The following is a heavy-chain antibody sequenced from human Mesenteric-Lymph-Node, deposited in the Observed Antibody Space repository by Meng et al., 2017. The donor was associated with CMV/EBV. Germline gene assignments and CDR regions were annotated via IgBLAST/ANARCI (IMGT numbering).Heavy chain of an antibody. CDR1: GFSFSIYV. Sequence: GGSLRLSCEASGFSFSIYVMHWVRQAPGKGLEWVALVSDDGSNKFYADSVKGRFTISRDNSKNTLYLQMNSLRAEDTAVYYCARDMYYYYGSGSYYPYYYYYGMDVWGQGTTVTVSS. CDR3: ARDMYYYYGSGSYYPYYYYYGMDV. D-gene: IGHD3-10*01. V-gene: IGHV3-30-3*01. J-gene: IGHJ6*02. CDR2: VSDDGSNK.